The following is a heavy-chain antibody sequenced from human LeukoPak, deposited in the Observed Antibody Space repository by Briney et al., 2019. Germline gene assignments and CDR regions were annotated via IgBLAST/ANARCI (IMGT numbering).Heavy chain of an antibody. D-gene: IGHD6-13*01. CDR3: AREGIAAAAAFDI. V-gene: IGHV3-21*01. CDR2: ISSSSSYI. J-gene: IGHJ3*02. CDR1: GFTFSSYR. Sequence: GGSLRLSCAASGFTFSSYRMNWVRQAPGKGLEWVSSISSSSSYIYYADSMKGRFTISRDNAKNSLYLQMNSLRAEDTAVYYCAREGIAAAAAFDIWGQGTMVTVSS.